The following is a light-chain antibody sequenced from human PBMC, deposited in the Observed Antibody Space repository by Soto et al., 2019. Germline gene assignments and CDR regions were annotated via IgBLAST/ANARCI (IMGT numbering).Light chain of an antibody. J-gene: IGKJ1*01. CDR3: QQYYSYST. Sequence: DIQMTQSPSTLSASVGDRVAITFRASDNIDTWVAWYQQKPGEAPKLLIYKASKLENGDPSRFAGFGSGTEFTLSIASLQPDDFATYYCQQYYSYSTFGQGTKVDIK. CDR2: KAS. CDR1: DNIDTW. V-gene: IGKV1-5*03.